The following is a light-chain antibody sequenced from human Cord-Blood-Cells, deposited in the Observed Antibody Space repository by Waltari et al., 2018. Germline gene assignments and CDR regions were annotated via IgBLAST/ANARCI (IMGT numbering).Light chain of an antibody. CDR1: SSDVGGYHY. V-gene: IGLV2-14*01. J-gene: IGLJ1*01. CDR2: DVS. CDR3: SSYTSSSTYV. Sequence: QSALTQPASVSGSPGQSITISCTGTSSDVGGYHYVSWYQPHPGKAPTLMIYDVSNRPSGVSNRFSGSKSCNTASLTISGLQAYDEADYYCSSYTSSSTYVFGTGTKVTVL.